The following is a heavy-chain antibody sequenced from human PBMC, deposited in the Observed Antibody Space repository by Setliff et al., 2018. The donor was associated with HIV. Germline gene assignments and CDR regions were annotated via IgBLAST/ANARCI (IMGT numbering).Heavy chain of an antibody. CDR2: IIPIFGTT. CDR1: GGTFSTYA. D-gene: IGHD3-16*01. CDR3: AREGLLGI. Sequence: SVKVSCKASGGTFSTYALSWVRQAPGQGLEWMGGIIPIFGTTNYAQKFQGRVTIAADESTRTAYMELRSLRSDDTAVYYCAREGLLGIWGQGTMVTVSS. J-gene: IGHJ3*02. V-gene: IGHV1-69*13.